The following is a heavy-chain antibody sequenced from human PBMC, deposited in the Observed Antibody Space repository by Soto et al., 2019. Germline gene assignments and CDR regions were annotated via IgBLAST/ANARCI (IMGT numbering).Heavy chain of an antibody. J-gene: IGHJ1*01. V-gene: IGHV3-30*19. D-gene: IGHD3-16*01. CDR3: ARWGTTGGLDV. CDR2: TSYDGSDK. CDR1: GFTFRSYV. Sequence: QVQLVESGGGVVQPGTSLRVSCVGSGFTFRSYVIHWVRQAPGKGLEWVALTSYDGSDKYYDDSVRGRFIISRDNSRNKVDLQMDSRRLEDTALYYCARWGTTGGLDVWGQGTLVSVSS.